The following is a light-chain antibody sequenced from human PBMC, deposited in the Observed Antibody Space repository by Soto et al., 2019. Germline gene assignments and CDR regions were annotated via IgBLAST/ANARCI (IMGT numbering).Light chain of an antibody. CDR2: GVS. CDR3: QQHNNWPLT. CDR1: QSVRSY. J-gene: IGKJ4*01. V-gene: IGKV3-15*01. Sequence: EIVMTQSPATLSVSPGERATLSCRASQSVRSYLAWYQQKPGQAPSLLIYGVSTRATGIPARFSGSGSETDFTLTISSLQPEDVAVYYCQQHNNWPLTFGGGTKVEI.